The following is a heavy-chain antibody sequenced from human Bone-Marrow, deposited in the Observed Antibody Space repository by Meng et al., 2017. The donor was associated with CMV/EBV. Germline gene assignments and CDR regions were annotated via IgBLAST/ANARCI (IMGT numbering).Heavy chain of an antibody. CDR3: ARIRTYYDFWSELYGMDV. D-gene: IGHD3-3*01. CDR1: GFTFSSYW. Sequence: GGSLRLSCAASGFTFSSYWMSWVRQAPGKGLEWVANIKQDGSEKYYVDSVKGRFTISSDNAKNSLYLQMNSLRAEDTAVYYCARIRTYYDFWSELYGMDVWGQGTTVTVSS. V-gene: IGHV3-7*01. J-gene: IGHJ6*02. CDR2: IKQDGSEK.